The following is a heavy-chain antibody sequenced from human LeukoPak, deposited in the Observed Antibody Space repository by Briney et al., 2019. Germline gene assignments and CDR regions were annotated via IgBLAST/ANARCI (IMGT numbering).Heavy chain of an antibody. J-gene: IGHJ5*02. D-gene: IGHD3-16*02. CDR2: IYTSEST. V-gene: IGHV4-4*07. CDR1: GGSTSSYY. Sequence: SETLSLTCTVSGGSTSSYYWSWIRQPAGKGLEWIGRIYTSESTNYNPSLKSRVTTSVDTSKNQFSLKLSSVTAADTAVYYCARDLMITFGGVITNWFDPWGQGTLVTVSS. CDR3: ARDLMITFGGVITNWFDP.